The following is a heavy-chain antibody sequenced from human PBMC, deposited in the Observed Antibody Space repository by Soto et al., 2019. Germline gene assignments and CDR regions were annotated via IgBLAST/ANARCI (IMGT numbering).Heavy chain of an antibody. D-gene: IGHD1-20*01. J-gene: IGHJ4*02. CDR1: GYTFTSYA. CDR3: ARGITLPTPLDY. V-gene: IGHV1-3*01. Sequence: GASVKVSCKASGYTFTSYAMHWVRQAPGQRLEWMGWINAGNGNTKYSQKFQGRVTITRDTSASIAYMELSSLRSEDTAVYYCARGITLPTPLDYWGQGTLVTVSS. CDR2: INAGNGNT.